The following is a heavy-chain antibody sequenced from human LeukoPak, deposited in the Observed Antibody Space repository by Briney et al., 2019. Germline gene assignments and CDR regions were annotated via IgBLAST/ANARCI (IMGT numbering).Heavy chain of an antibody. Sequence: SETLSLTCTVSSGSISTSNYYWGWIRQPPGKGLEWIGNIFYSGSTYYGPSLKSRLTISLDTSRNQFSLKLNSVTAADTAVYYCAKSNGYGLIDIWGRGTMVTVSS. CDR3: AKSNGYGLIDI. CDR1: SGSISTSNYY. J-gene: IGHJ3*02. CDR2: IFYSGST. V-gene: IGHV4-39*07. D-gene: IGHD3-10*01.